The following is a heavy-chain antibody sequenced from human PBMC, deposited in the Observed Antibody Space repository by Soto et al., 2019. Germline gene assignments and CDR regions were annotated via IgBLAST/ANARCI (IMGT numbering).Heavy chain of an antibody. J-gene: IGHJ4*02. D-gene: IGHD3-16*02. CDR2: ISGSGGST. Sequence: GGSLRLSCAASGFTFSSYAMSWVRQAPGKGLEWVSAISGSGGSTYYADSVKGRFTISRDNSKNKLYLQMNSLRAEDTAVYYCAKPDELYDYIWGSYLPSAFDYWGQGTLVTVSS. V-gene: IGHV3-23*01. CDR1: GFTFSSYA. CDR3: AKPDELYDYIWGSYLPSAFDY.